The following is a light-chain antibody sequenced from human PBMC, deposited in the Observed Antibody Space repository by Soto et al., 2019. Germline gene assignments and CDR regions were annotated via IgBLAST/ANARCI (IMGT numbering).Light chain of an antibody. Sequence: QSALTQPASVSGSPGQSISISCTGTSSDVGAYDYVSWYQHHPGKAPKLIIYDLIRRPSGISFRFSGSKSGYTASLTISGLQSEDEADYYCSSFTTAHTVVFGGGTKVTVL. CDR1: SSDVGAYDY. CDR3: SSFTTAHTVV. V-gene: IGLV2-14*03. CDR2: DLI. J-gene: IGLJ2*01.